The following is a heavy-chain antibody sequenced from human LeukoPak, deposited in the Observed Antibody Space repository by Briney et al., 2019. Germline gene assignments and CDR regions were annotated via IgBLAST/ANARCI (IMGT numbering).Heavy chain of an antibody. Sequence: PGGSLRLSCAASGFTFSSYWMSWVRQAPGKGLEWVANIKQDGSEKYYVDSVKGRFTISRDNAKNSLYLQMNSLRAEDTAVYYCARDYSAGGRYYFDYWGQGTLVTVSS. J-gene: IGHJ4*02. CDR2: IKQDGSEK. V-gene: IGHV3-7*01. CDR3: ARDYSAGGRYYFDY. CDR1: GFTFSSYW. D-gene: IGHD2-8*02.